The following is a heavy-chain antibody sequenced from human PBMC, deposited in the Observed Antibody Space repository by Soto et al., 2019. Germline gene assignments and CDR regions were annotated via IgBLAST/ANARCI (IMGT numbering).Heavy chain of an antibody. V-gene: IGHV5-51*01. D-gene: IGHD3-10*01. CDR3: ARGGRYYGSGSTTYYYYGMDV. J-gene: IGHJ6*02. CDR2: IYPGDSDT. CDR1: GYSFTSYW. Sequence: PGESLKISCKGSGYSFTSYWIGWVRQMPGKGLEWMGIIYPGDSDTRYSPSFQGQVTISADKSISTAYLQWSSLKASDTAMYYCARGGRYYGSGSTTYYYYGMDVWGQGTTVTVSS.